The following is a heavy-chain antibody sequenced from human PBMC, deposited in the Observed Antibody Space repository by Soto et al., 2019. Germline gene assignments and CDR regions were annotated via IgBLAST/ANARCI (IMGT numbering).Heavy chain of an antibody. CDR1: EGTFNSSA. J-gene: IGHJ4*02. D-gene: IGHD6-13*01. CDR3: ASGASRWYPYFFDS. V-gene: IGHV1-69*13. CDR2: IIPYYNTL. Sequence: GASVKVSCKASEGTFNSSAIAWVRQAPGQGLEWMGGIIPYYNTLNYAQKFQDRVTITADDSTNTVYMELSSLRSDDTAVYFCASGASRWYPYFFDSWAQGALVTVSS.